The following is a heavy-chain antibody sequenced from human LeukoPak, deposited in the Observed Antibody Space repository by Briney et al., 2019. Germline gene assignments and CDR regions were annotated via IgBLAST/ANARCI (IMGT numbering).Heavy chain of an antibody. CDR3: ARDLYGSNTGIFDY. D-gene: IGHD4-23*01. CDR1: GFTFSTYF. Sequence: PGQSLRLSCAASGFTFSTYFMNWVRQAPGKGLQWVSNIKQDGSEKYYVDSLKGRLTISRDNAKNSLYLQMNNLRAEDTALYYCARDLYGSNTGIFDYWGQGTLVTVSS. J-gene: IGHJ4*02. CDR2: IKQDGSEK. V-gene: IGHV3-7*01.